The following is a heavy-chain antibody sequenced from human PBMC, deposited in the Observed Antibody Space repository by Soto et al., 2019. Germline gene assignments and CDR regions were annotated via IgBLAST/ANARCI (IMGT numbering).Heavy chain of an antibody. CDR3: ARDRPPVASGDCCVFDY. D-gene: IGHD2-21*02. V-gene: IGHV1-3*01. J-gene: IGHJ4*02. Sequence: QVQLVQSGAEVKKPGASVKVSCKASGYTFTSYAMHWVRQAPGQRLEWMGWINAGNGNTKYSQKFRGRVTITRDTSASTAYMELSSLRSEDTAVYYCARDRPPVASGDCCVFDYWGQGTLVTVSS. CDR2: INAGNGNT. CDR1: GYTFTSYA.